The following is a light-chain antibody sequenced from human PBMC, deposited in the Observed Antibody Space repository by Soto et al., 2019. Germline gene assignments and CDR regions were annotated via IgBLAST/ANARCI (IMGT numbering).Light chain of an antibody. CDR2: DAS. V-gene: IGKV3D-20*01. CDR3: QQYGSSPPIT. CDR1: QSVNSSY. J-gene: IGKJ5*01. Sequence: EIVLTQSPATLSLSPGERATLSCGASQSVNSSYLAWYQQKPGLAPRLLIYDASSRATGIPDRFSGSGSGTDFTLTISRLEPEDFAVYYCQQYGSSPPITFGQGTRLEIK.